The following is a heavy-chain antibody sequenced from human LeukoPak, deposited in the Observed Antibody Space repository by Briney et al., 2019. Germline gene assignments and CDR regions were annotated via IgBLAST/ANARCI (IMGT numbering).Heavy chain of an antibody. J-gene: IGHJ3*02. CDR2: IIPIFGTA. V-gene: IGHV1-69*13. D-gene: IGHD3-3*01. CDR1: GGTFSSNA. Sequence: GASVKVSCKASGGTFSSNAISWVRQAPGQGLEWMGGIIPIFGTANYAQKFQGRVTITADESTSTAYMELSSPRSEDTAVYYCARDLYYDFWSGYDRDAFDIWGQGTMVTVSS. CDR3: ARDLYYDFWSGYDRDAFDI.